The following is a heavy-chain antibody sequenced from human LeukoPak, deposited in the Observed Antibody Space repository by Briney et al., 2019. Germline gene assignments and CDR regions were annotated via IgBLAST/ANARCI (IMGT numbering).Heavy chain of an antibody. V-gene: IGHV4-39*01. CDR1: GGSISSSSYY. Sequence: SETLSLTCTVSGGSISSSSYYGGGIRQPPGKGLEWIGSIYYSGSTYYNPSLKSRVTISVDTSKNQFSLKLSSVTAADTAVYYCARHHYYYYGMDVWGQGTTVTVS. J-gene: IGHJ6*02. CDR3: ARHHYYYYGMDV. CDR2: IYYSGST.